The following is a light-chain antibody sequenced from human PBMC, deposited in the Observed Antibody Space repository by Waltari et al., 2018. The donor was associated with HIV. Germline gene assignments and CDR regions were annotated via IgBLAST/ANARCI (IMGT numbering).Light chain of an antibody. CDR1: SSDVGSYNL. J-gene: IGLJ3*02. V-gene: IGLV2-23*01. CDR2: EDD. CDR3: CSYAGSTTWL. Sequence: SALTQPASVSGSPGQAITVSCPGSSSDVGSYNLVSWYQQHPGKAPKLMIYEDDKRPSGVSNRVSGSKSGNTASLTSSGLQAEDEADYYCCSYAGSTTWLFGGGTKLTVL.